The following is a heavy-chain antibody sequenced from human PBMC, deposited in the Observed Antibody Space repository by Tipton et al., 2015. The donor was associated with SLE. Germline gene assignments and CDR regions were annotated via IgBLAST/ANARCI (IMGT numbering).Heavy chain of an antibody. CDR1: GFTFSTNY. CDR2: IYSGGST. J-gene: IGHJ3*02. D-gene: IGHD3-3*01. Sequence: SLRLSCAASGFTFSTNYMSWVRQAPGKGLEWVSVIYSGGSTSYADYVRGRFTISRDSLKNTLYLQMNSLRAEDTAMYFCARDSDYDFWRGHLVSFHMWGQGTFATVSS. CDR3: ARDSDYDFWRGHLVSFHM. V-gene: IGHV3-53*05.